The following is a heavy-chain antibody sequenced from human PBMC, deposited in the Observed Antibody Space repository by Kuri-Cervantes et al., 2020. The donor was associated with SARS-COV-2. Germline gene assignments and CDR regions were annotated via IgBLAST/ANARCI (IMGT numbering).Heavy chain of an antibody. J-gene: IGHJ4*02. V-gene: IGHV4-4*07. CDR2: IYTSGST. Sequence: SETLSLTCTVSGGSISSYYWSWIRQPAGKGLEWIGRIYTSGSTNYNPSLKSRVTMSVDTSKNQFSLKLSSVTAADTAVYYCARGATYYDYVWGSYRCSNFDYWGQGTLVTVSS. CDR3: ARGATYYDYVWGSYRCSNFDY. CDR1: GGSISSYY. D-gene: IGHD3-16*02.